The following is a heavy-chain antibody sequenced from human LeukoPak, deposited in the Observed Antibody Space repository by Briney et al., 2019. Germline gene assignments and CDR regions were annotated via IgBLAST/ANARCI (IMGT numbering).Heavy chain of an antibody. CDR3: ARGQTSVAGTGYNWFDP. CDR1: GFTFSSYS. V-gene: IGHV3-21*01. J-gene: IGHJ5*02. Sequence: GGSLRLSCAASGFTFSSYSMNWVRQAPGKGLEWVSSISSSSSYIYYADSVKGRFTISRDNAKNSLYLQMNSLRAEDTAVYYCARGQTSVAGTGYNWFDPWGQGTLVTVSS. CDR2: ISSSSSYI. D-gene: IGHD6-19*01.